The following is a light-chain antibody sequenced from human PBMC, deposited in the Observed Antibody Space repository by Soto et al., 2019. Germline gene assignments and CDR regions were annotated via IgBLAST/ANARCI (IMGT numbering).Light chain of an antibody. CDR1: NSNIGAGYD. V-gene: IGLV1-40*01. J-gene: IGLJ3*02. CDR2: GNS. Sequence: QSVRTQPPSVSGAPGQRVTISCTGYNSNIGAGYDVHWYQQLPGTAPKLLIYGNSNRPSGVPDRFSASKSGTSASLAITGLQAEDEADYYCQSYDSSLSGWVFGGGTKLTVL. CDR3: QSYDSSLSGWV.